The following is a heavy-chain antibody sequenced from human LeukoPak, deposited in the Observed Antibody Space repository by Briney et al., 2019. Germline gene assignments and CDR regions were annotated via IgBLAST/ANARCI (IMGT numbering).Heavy chain of an antibody. J-gene: IGHJ6*02. CDR1: GYTFNSYG. Sequence: ASVKVSCKASGYTFNSYGISWVRQAPGQGLEWMGWISAYNGNTNYAQKLQGRVTMTTDTSTSTAYMELRSLRSDDTAVYYCARDGYYDILTGYYGYYYYGMDVWGQGTTVTVSS. CDR3: ARDGYYDILTGYYGYYYYGMDV. D-gene: IGHD3-9*01. CDR2: ISAYNGNT. V-gene: IGHV1-18*01.